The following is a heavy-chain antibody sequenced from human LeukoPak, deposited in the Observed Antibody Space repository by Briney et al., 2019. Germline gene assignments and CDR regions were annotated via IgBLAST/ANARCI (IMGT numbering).Heavy chain of an antibody. Sequence: ASVKVSCKASGYSFIDYHIHWVRQAPGQGLEWMGRIIPNSGGTDYAQKFQGRVTMTRDTSINTAYMELNSLRSDDTAVYHCARESFYFGGSDYWGQGTLVTVSS. D-gene: IGHD3-10*01. CDR2: IIPNSGGT. CDR3: ARESFYFGGSDY. V-gene: IGHV1-2*02. CDR1: GYSFIDYH. J-gene: IGHJ4*02.